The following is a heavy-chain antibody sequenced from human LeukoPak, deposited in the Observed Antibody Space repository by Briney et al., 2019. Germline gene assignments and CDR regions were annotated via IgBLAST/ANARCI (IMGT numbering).Heavy chain of an antibody. Sequence: ASVKVSCKASGYTFTNYYMHWVRQAPGQGLEWMGIINPSGGSTSYAQKFQGRVTMTRDTSTSTVYMELSSLRSEDTAVYYCARREMATISLEYWGQGTLVTVSS. J-gene: IGHJ4*02. CDR2: INPSGGST. V-gene: IGHV1-46*01. CDR3: ARREMATISLEY. D-gene: IGHD5-24*01. CDR1: GYTFTNYY.